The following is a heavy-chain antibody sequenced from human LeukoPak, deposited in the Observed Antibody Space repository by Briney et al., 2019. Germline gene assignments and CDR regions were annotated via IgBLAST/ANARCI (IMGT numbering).Heavy chain of an antibody. V-gene: IGHV4-39*01. CDR3: ARLHRLGGYFDY. CDR1: GDSISSSGYH. CDR2: IYYSGST. Sequence: SETLSLTCTVSGDSISSSGYHCGYIRQPPGKGLEWSGDIYYSGSTDYNPSLKSRVTISLDTSKTQFSLSLNSVTAADTAVYYCARLHRLGGYFDYWGQGTLVTVSS. J-gene: IGHJ4*02. D-gene: IGHD5-12*01.